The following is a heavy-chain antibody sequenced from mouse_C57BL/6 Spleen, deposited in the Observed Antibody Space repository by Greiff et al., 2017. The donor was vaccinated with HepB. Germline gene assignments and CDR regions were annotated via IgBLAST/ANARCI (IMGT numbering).Heavy chain of an antibody. Sequence: QVQLQQSGAELVRPGASVTLSCKASGYTFTDYEMHWVKQTPVHGLEWIGAIDPETGGTAYNQKFKGKAILTADKSSSTAYMELRSLTSEDSAVYYCTRSHIITTVWYFDVWGTGTTVTVSS. V-gene: IGHV1-15*01. J-gene: IGHJ1*03. CDR3: TRSHIITTVWYFDV. D-gene: IGHD1-1*01. CDR2: IDPETGGT. CDR1: GYTFTDYE.